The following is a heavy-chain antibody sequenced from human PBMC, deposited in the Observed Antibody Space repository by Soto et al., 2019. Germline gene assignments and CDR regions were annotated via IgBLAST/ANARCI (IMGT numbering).Heavy chain of an antibody. D-gene: IGHD6-19*01. CDR3: ARQLLGDSSGSSWYFDL. J-gene: IGHJ2*01. V-gene: IGHV4-39*01. CDR1: GGSISNSAYY. CDR2: IYYGGNT. Sequence: PSETLSLTCFVSGGSISNSAYYWGWIRQPPGKGLEWIGSIYYGGNTFYNPSLKSRVTISVDTSKNQFSLKLSSVTAADTALYYCARQLLGDSSGSSWYFDLWGRGTLVTVSS.